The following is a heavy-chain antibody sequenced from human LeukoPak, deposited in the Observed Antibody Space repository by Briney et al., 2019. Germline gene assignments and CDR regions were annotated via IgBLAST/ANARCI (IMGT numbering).Heavy chain of an antibody. Sequence: PGGSLRLSCAASGFTFSTYWMSWVRQAPGKGLEWVANIKQDGSEKYYVDSVKGRFTISRDYAKNSLYLQMNTLRPEDTAVYYCARERQNKDFWSGGDYWGQGTLVTVSS. J-gene: IGHJ4*02. CDR1: GFTFSTYW. CDR3: ARERQNKDFWSGGDY. CDR2: IKQDGSEK. D-gene: IGHD3-3*01. V-gene: IGHV3-7*01.